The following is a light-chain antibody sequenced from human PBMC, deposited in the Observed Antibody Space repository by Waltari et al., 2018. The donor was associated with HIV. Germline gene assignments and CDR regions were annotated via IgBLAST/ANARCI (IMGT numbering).Light chain of an antibody. V-gene: IGLV3-19*01. CDR3: KTRDRSGNLYV. Sequence: SSEVTQVPAVSVALGQTVQITCQGDNPRTSYASWYQQRPGQAPVLVSYGKNKRPSEIPDRFSSSASRNTASLTITGAQAEDEADYYCKTRDRSGNLYVFGTGTTVTVL. CDR2: GKN. CDR1: NPRTSY. J-gene: IGLJ1*01.